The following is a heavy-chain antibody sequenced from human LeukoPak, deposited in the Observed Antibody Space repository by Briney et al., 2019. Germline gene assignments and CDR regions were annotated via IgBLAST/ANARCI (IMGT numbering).Heavy chain of an antibody. CDR3: ARGRNSGNWFDP. D-gene: IGHD4-23*01. CDR2: IYTSGST. Sequence: SETLSLTCTVSGGSISSYYWSWIRQPAGKGLEWIGRIYTSGSTYYNPSLKSRVTMSVDTSKNQFSLKLSSVTAADTAVYYCARGRNSGNWFDPWGQGTLVTVSS. V-gene: IGHV4-4*07. J-gene: IGHJ5*02. CDR1: GGSISSYY.